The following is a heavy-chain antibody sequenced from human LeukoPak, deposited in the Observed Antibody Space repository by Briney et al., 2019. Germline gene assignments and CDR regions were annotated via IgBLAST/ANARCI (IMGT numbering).Heavy chain of an antibody. J-gene: IGHJ4*02. Sequence: GASVKVSCKVSGYTLTELSMHWVRQAPGKGLEWMGGFDPEDGETIYAQKFQGRVTMTEDTSTDTAYMELSSLRSEDTAVYYCATRKVIYDSSGYYYGNVFDYWGQGTLVTVSS. CDR3: ATRKVIYDSSGYYYGNVFDY. CDR2: FDPEDGET. V-gene: IGHV1-24*01. D-gene: IGHD3-22*01. CDR1: GYTLTELS.